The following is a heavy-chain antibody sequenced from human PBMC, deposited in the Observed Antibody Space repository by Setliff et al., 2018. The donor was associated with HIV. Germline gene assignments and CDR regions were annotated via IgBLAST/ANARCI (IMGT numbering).Heavy chain of an antibody. Sequence: PSETLSLTCTVSGGSINSHYWSWIRQPPGKGLEWIGYIFCSGSTNYNPSLKSRVTISLDTSENQFSLKLRSVTPADTAVYYCAREKIVVLRAYHFDYWGLGTPVTVSS. J-gene: IGHJ4*02. D-gene: IGHD3-22*01. CDR1: GGSINSHY. V-gene: IGHV4-59*11. CDR2: IFCSGST. CDR3: AREKIVVLRAYHFDY.